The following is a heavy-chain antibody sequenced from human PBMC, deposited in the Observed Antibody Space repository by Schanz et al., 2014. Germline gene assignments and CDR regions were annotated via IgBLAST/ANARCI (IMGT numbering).Heavy chain of an antibody. Sequence: EVQLVESGGGLVKPGGSLRLSCAASGFNFSNFAMTWVRQAPGKGLEWVSALSEGGGGTHYADSVRGRFTISSDSSKNTLYLQMSSLRADDTAVYYCAKAADWPVTRFDPWGQGTLVTVSS. D-gene: IGHD3-9*01. CDR1: GFNFSNFA. V-gene: IGHV3-23*04. CDR3: AKAADWPVTRFDP. J-gene: IGHJ5*02. CDR2: LSEGGGGT.